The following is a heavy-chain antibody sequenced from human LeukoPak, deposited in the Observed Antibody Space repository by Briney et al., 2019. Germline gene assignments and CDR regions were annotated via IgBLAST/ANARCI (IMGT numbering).Heavy chain of an antibody. CDR2: INPNNGDT. D-gene: IGHD3-22*01. V-gene: IGHV1-18*04. CDR3: ARDYYNLDGFDSSGYYRPTWAGPIGY. Sequence: ASVKVSCETSGYIFTHYYLHWVRQAPGQRPEWMGWINPNNGDTNYAQKLQGRVTMTTDTSTSTAYMELRSLRSDDTAVYYCARDYYNLDGFDSSGYYRPTWAGPIGYWGQGTLVTVSS. J-gene: IGHJ4*02. CDR1: GYIFTHYY.